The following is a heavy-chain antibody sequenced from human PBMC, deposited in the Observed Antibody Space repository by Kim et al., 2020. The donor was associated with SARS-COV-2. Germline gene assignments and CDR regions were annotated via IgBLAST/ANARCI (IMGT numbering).Heavy chain of an antibody. V-gene: IGHV4-59*01. CDR3: ARESSPLWFGKYGMDV. D-gene: IGHD3-10*01. Sequence: SLKSRVTISVDTSKNQFYLKLSSVTAADTAVYYCARESSPLWFGKYGMDVWGQGTTVTVSS. J-gene: IGHJ6*02.